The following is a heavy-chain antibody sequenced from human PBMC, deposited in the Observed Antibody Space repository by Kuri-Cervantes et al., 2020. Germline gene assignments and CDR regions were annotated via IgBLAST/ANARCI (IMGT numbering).Heavy chain of an antibody. V-gene: IGHV4-30-4*01. CDR3: ARGYSGYSIKY. CDR2: IYYSGST. Sequence: LRLSCTVSGGSISSGDYYWSWIRQPPGKGLEWIGYIYYSGSTYYNPSLKSRVTISVDTSKNQFSLKLSSVTAADTAVYYCARGYSGYSIKYWGQGTLVTVSS. CDR1: GGSISSGDYY. J-gene: IGHJ4*02. D-gene: IGHD5-12*01.